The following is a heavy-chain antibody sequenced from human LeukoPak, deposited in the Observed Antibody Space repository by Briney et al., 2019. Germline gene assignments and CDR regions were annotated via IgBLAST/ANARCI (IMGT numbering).Heavy chain of an antibody. CDR3: ARYDVWGSYRAFDY. V-gene: IGHV4-39*07. CDR1: GGSISSSSYY. D-gene: IGHD3-16*02. Sequence: SETLSLTCTVSGGSISSSSYYWGWIRQPPGKGLEWIGSIYHSGSTYYNPSLKSRVTISVDTSKNQFSLKLSSVTAADTAVYYCARYDVWGSYRAFDYWGQGTLVTVSS. CDR2: IYHSGST. J-gene: IGHJ4*02.